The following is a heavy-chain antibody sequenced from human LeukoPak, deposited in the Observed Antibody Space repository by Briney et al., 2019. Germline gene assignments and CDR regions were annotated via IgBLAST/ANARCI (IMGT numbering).Heavy chain of an antibody. CDR2: IYHSGTA. CDR1: GGSISNNNW. V-gene: IGHV4-4*02. Sequence: SETLSLTCSVSGGSISNNNWWSWVRQSPGKGLEWIGNIYHSGTAHYNPSLKSRATISVDKSKNQFSLKLNSVTAADTAVYYCAIKPPSGWFGTGWLDPWGQGTLVTVSS. J-gene: IGHJ5*02. CDR3: AIKPPSGWFGTGWLDP. D-gene: IGHD3-10*01.